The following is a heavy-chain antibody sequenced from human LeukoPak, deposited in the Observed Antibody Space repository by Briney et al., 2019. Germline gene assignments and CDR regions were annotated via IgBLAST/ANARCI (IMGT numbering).Heavy chain of an antibody. D-gene: IGHD2-8*02. J-gene: IGHJ4*02. CDR1: GFAFNTYS. Sequence: PGGSLRLSCAASGFAFNTYSMNWVRQAPGKGLEWVSNIISRGVTTHYAASVKGRFTISRDNARNSVLLHLNSLRGDDTAVYYCARGRGYCTGVSCDIDYWGQGTLVTVSS. CDR2: IISRGVTT. V-gene: IGHV3-48*04. CDR3: ARGRGYCTGVSCDIDY.